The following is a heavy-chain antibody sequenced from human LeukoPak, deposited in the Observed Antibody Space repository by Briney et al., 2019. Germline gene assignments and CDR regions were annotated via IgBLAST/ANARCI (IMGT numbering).Heavy chain of an antibody. V-gene: IGHV4-59*12. CDR3: AREEPSSHAFDT. CDR1: GGSISSYY. D-gene: IGHD6-6*01. Sequence: SETLSLTCTVSGGSISSYYWSWIRQPPGKGLEWIGYIYYSGSTNYNPSLKSRVTISVDTSKNQFSLKLSSVTAADTAVYYCAREEPSSHAFDTWGQGTMVTVSS. CDR2: IYYSGST. J-gene: IGHJ3*02.